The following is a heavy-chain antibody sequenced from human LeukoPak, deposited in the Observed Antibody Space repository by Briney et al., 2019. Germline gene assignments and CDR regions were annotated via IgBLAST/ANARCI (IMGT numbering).Heavy chain of an antibody. Sequence: PSETLSLTCALYGGSFSGYSWSWIRQPPGKGLEWIGEINHSGSTNYNPSLKSRVTISVDTSKNQFSLKLSSVTAADTAVYYCAITYYDILTGYHSEIMVVWGKGTTVTVSS. CDR2: INHSGST. J-gene: IGHJ6*04. D-gene: IGHD3-9*01. V-gene: IGHV4-34*01. CDR3: AITYYDILTGYHSEIMVV. CDR1: GGSFSGYS.